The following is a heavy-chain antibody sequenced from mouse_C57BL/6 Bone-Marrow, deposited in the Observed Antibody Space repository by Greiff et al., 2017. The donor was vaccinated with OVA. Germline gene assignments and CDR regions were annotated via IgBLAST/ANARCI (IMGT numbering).Heavy chain of an antibody. CDR2: IDPENGDT. V-gene: IGHV14-4*01. J-gene: IGHJ4*01. CDR1: GFNIKDDY. CDR3: TPYDGYYEAMDY. Sequence: EVKLQESGAELVRPGASVKLSCTASGFNIKDDYMHWVKQRPEQGLEWIGWIDPENGDTEYASKFQGKATITADTSSNTAYLQLSSLTSEDTAVYYCTPYDGYYEAMDYWGQGTSVTVSS. D-gene: IGHD2-3*01.